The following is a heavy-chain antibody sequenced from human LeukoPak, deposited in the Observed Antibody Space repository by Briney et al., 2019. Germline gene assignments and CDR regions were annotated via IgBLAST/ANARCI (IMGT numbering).Heavy chain of an antibody. CDR2: IYYSGST. Sequence: SETLSLTCTVSGGSFSSGDYYWSWIRQPPGKGLEWIEYIYYSGSTYYNPSLKSRVTISVDTSKNQFSLKPRPLIAAHTAVYYCARHYEHFDYWGQGTLVTVSS. CDR3: ARHYEHFDY. J-gene: IGHJ4*02. D-gene: IGHD4-17*01. CDR1: GGSFSSGDYY. V-gene: IGHV4-30-4*01.